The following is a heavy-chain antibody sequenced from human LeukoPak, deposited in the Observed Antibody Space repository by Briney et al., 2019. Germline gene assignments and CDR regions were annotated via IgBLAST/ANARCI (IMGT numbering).Heavy chain of an antibody. CDR1: GFTFSSYA. Sequence: GGSLRLSCAASGFTFSSYAMSRVRQAPGKGLGWVAAISGSGGSTYYADSVKGRFTISRDNFKSTLYLQMNSLRAEDTAVYYCAKEVIVGVSFDYWGQGTLVTVSS. J-gene: IGHJ4*02. CDR3: AKEVIVGVSFDY. D-gene: IGHD1-26*01. V-gene: IGHV3-23*01. CDR2: ISGSGGST.